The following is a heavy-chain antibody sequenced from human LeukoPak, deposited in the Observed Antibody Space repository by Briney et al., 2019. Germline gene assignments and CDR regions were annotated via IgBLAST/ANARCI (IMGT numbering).Heavy chain of an antibody. CDR1: RFPFSTYS. CDR2: VTSNSNYI. Sequence: PGGSLRLSCAASRFPFSTYSMNWVRQAPGKGLEWVSSVTSNSNYIFYSDSVKGRFTISRDNAKNSLYLQMSSLRAEDTAMYYCATLSTLGGCWGQGTLVTVSS. V-gene: IGHV3-21*01. D-gene: IGHD3-16*01. J-gene: IGHJ4*02. CDR3: ATLSTLGGC.